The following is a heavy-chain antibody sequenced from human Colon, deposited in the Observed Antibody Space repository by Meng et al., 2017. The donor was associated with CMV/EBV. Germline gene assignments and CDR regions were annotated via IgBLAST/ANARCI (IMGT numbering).Heavy chain of an antibody. D-gene: IGHD2-21*01. CDR2: IQSNSNNK. CDR3: ARDQAGDPDFYYSGLDV. Sequence: GESLKISCAASGFTFSDSGMNWVRQIPGKGLEWVSYIQSNSNNKYYADSVKGRFTISRDNAKSSLYLQMSSLRAEDTAVYYCARDQAGDPDFYYSGLDVWGQGATVTVSS. V-gene: IGHV3-21*05. J-gene: IGHJ6*02. CDR1: GFTFSDSG.